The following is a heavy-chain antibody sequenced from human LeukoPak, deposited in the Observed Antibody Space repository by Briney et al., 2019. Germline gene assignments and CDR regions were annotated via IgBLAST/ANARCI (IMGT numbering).Heavy chain of an antibody. D-gene: IGHD1-26*01. CDR2: INPSGGST. CDR1: GYTFTSYY. CDR3: ARDSRIGALDV. Sequence: ASVKVSCKASGYTFTSYYMHWVRQAPGQGLEWMGIINPSGGSTSYAQKFQGRVTMTRDTSTSTIYMELSSLRSEDTAVYYCARDSRIGALDVWGQGTTVTVSS. V-gene: IGHV1-46*01. J-gene: IGHJ6*02.